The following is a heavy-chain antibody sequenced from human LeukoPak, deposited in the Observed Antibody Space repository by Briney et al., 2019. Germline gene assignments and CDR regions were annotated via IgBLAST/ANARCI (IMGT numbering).Heavy chain of an antibody. CDR2: ISSSSSYI. D-gene: IGHD5-18*01. J-gene: IGHJ6*03. Sequence: GGSLRLSCAASGFTFSSYWMHWVRQAPGKGLEWVSSISSSSSYIYYADSVKGRFTISRDNAKNSLYLQMNSLRAEDTAVYYCAKEGDVDTAYGNYYYYMDVWGKGTTVTVSS. V-gene: IGHV3-21*01. CDR3: AKEGDVDTAYGNYYYYMDV. CDR1: GFTFSSYW.